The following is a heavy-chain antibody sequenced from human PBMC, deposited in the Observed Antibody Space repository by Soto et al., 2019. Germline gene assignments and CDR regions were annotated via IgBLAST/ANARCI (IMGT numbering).Heavy chain of an antibody. CDR1: GFTFSSYS. V-gene: IGHV3-48*01. D-gene: IGHD2-15*01. Sequence: EVQLVESGGGWVQPGGSLRLSCAASGFTFSSYSMNWVLQAPGTGLEWVAYISSRSSTIYYADAVKGRCTISRDKATQSKYLHMNSLRAEDTAVYYCAREMSALNYFDYWGQGTLVTVSS. CDR2: ISSRSSTI. J-gene: IGHJ4*02. CDR3: AREMSALNYFDY.